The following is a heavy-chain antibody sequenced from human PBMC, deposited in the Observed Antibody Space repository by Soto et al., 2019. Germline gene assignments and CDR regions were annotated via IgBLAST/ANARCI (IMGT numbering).Heavy chain of an antibody. Sequence: QVQLQESGPGLVKPSETLSLTCTVSGGSISSYYWSWIQQPPGKGLEWIGYIYYSGSTNYNPSLKSRVTISVDTSKNQFSLKLSSVTAADTAVYYCARGCYYDSSGYYLFDPWGQGTLVTVSS. CDR3: ARGCYYDSSGYYLFDP. D-gene: IGHD3-22*01. J-gene: IGHJ5*02. CDR1: GGSISSYY. V-gene: IGHV4-59*01. CDR2: IYYSGST.